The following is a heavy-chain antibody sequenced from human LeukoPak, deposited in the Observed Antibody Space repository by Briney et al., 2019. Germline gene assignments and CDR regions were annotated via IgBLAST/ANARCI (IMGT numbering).Heavy chain of an antibody. V-gene: IGHV3-7*01. CDR2: IQSDGNEK. D-gene: IGHD6-19*01. Sequence: PGGSLRLSCGASGFTSRDYWMSWVRQAPGKGLEWVANIQSDGNEKNYIDSVQGRFTISRDNAKTSLYLQMNSLRAEDTAVYYCARDSAVATYYGVDVWGQGTTVTVSS. CDR1: GFTSRDYW. CDR3: ARDSAVATYYGVDV. J-gene: IGHJ6*02.